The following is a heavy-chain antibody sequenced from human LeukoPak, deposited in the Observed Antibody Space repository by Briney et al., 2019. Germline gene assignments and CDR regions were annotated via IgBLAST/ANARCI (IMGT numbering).Heavy chain of an antibody. CDR1: GYTFTSYG. CDR2: INPSGGST. CDR3: AREATGYRGISNWFDP. V-gene: IGHV1-46*01. Sequence: GASVKVSCKASGYTFTSYGISWVRQAPGQGLEWMGIINPSGGSTSYAQKFQGRVTMTRDTSTSTVYMELSSLRSEDTAVYYCAREATGYRGISNWFDPWGQGTLVTVSS. D-gene: IGHD5-12*01. J-gene: IGHJ5*02.